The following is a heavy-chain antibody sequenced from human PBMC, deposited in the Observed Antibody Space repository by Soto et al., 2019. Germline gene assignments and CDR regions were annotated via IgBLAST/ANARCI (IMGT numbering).Heavy chain of an antibody. Sequence: SETLSLTCAVSGGSISSSNWWSWVRQPPGKGLEWIGEIYHSGSTNYNPSLKSRVTISVDKSKNQFSLKLSSVTAADTAVYYCARAAWASGGSGYYYYGMDVWGQGTTVNVSS. CDR1: GGSISSSNW. V-gene: IGHV4-4*02. D-gene: IGHD2-15*01. CDR2: IYHSGST. CDR3: ARAAWASGGSGYYYYGMDV. J-gene: IGHJ6*02.